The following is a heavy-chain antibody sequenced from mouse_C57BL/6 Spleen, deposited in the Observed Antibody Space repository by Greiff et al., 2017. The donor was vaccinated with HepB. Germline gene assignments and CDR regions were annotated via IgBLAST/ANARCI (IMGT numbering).Heavy chain of an antibody. CDR2: IYPGSGST. CDR1: GYTFTSYW. D-gene: IGHD1-1*01. CDR3: ARERDYYGSTNY. J-gene: IGHJ2*01. V-gene: IGHV1-55*01. Sequence: QVQLQQPGAELVKPGASVKMSCKASGYTFTSYWITWVKQRPGQGLEWIGDIYPGSGSTNYNEKFKSKATLTVDTSSSTAYMQLSSLTSEDSAVYYCARERDYYGSTNYWGQGTTLTVSS.